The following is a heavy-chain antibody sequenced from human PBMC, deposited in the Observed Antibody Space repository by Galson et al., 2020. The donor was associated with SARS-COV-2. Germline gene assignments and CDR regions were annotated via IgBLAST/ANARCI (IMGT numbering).Heavy chain of an antibody. CDR1: GGSFSGYY. J-gene: IGHJ4*01. CDR3: ARVTHYGSGSYFDY. V-gene: IGHV4-34*01. Sequence: SQTLSLTCAVYGGSFSGYYWSWIRQPPGKGLEWIGEINHSGSTNYNPSLKSRVTISVDTSKNQFSLKLSSVTAADTAVYYCARVTHYGSGSYFDYWGHGTLVTVSS. CDR2: INHSGST. D-gene: IGHD3-10*01.